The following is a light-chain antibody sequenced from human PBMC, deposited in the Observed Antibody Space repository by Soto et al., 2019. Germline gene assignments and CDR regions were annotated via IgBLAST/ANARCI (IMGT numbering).Light chain of an antibody. CDR1: SSDIGADDF. CDR3: SSYRKTTFPHVV. Sequence: QSALTQPASVSGSPGQSITISCTGNSSDIGADDFVSWYQHHPDKTPKLIIFEVTYRPTGISHRFSASKSGNTASLTISGLEAEDEAVYYCSSYRKTTFPHVVFGGGTKLTVL. CDR2: EVT. J-gene: IGLJ2*01. V-gene: IGLV2-14*01.